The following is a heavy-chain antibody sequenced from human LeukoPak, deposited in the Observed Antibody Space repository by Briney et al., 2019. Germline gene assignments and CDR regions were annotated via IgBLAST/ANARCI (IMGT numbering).Heavy chain of an antibody. V-gene: IGHV4-59*01. CDR1: GGSTSSYY. J-gene: IGHJ3*02. CDR2: IYYSGST. D-gene: IGHD3-3*01. CDR3: ARESRLLDAFDI. Sequence: SETLSLTCTVSGGSTSSYYWSWIRQPPGKGLEWFGYIYYSGSTNYNPSLKSRVTISVDTSKNQFSLKLSSVTAADTAVYYCARESRLLDAFDIWGQGTMVTVSS.